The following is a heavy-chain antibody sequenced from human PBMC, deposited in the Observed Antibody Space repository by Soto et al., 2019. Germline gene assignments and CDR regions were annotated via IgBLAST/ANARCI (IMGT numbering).Heavy chain of an antibody. V-gene: IGHV1-3*01. CDR3: ARDPGTGAALRAYHFDY. CDR2: INAGNGDT. J-gene: IGHJ4*02. CDR1: RYSFTTCA. Sequence: ASVKVSCKASRYSFTTCALHWVRQAPGQRLEWMGWINAGNGDTKYSEKFQGRVTITRDTSANTAYMELSSLRSEDTSVYYCARDPGTGAALRAYHFDYWGQGTLVTVSS. D-gene: IGHD1-1*01.